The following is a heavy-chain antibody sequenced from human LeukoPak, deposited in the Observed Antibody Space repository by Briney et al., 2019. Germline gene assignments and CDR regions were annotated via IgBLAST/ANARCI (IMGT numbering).Heavy chain of an antibody. J-gene: IGHJ3*02. D-gene: IGHD3-22*01. CDR1: EYSISSGYY. CDR3: VRVRQYYYGSSGLESAAFDI. V-gene: IGHV4-38-2*01. CDR2: SYHSGST. Sequence: SETLSLTCAVSEYSISSGYYRSFLRQPPGKLQEWVGASYHSGSTYYNPSLQSRLTISIDTSKNQFSLKLSRSTAADTAVYYCVRVRQYYYGSSGLESAAFDIWGQGRMVTVSS.